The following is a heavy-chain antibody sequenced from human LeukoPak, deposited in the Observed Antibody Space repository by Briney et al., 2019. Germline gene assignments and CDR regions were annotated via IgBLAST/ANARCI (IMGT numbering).Heavy chain of an antibody. V-gene: IGHV3-7*01. CDR1: GFTFSSYG. Sequence: PGGSLRLSCAASGFTFSSYGMSWVRQAPGKGLEWVANIKQDGSEKYYVESVKGRFTISRHNAKNSLYLEMNSLRYEDTAVYYCARWGYSSGWYYYDIWGQGTMVTVSS. J-gene: IGHJ3*02. CDR3: ARWGYSSGWYYYDI. CDR2: IKQDGSEK. D-gene: IGHD6-19*01.